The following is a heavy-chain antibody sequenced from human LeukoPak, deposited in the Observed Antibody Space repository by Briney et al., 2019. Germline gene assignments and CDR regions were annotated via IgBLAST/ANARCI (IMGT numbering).Heavy chain of an antibody. V-gene: IGHV4-59*08. CDR2: IYYSGST. CDR1: GGSISSYY. J-gene: IGHJ4*02. CDR3: AADSGSYLRY. D-gene: IGHD1-26*01. Sequence: SETLSLTCTVSGGSISSYYWSWIRQPPGKGLEWIGNIYYSGSTTHNPSLKSRVTMSVDTSKNQFSLKLNSVTAADTAVYYCAADSGSYLRYWGQGTLVTVSS.